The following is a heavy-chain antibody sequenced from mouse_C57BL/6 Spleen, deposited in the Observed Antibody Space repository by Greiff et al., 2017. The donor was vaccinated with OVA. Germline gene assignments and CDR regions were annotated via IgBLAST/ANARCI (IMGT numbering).Heavy chain of an antibody. Sequence: QVQLQQSGAELARPGASVKMSCKASGYTFTSYTMHWVKQRPGQGLEWIGYINPSSGYTKYNQKFKDKATLPAAKSSSTAYMHLSSLTSEDSAVYYWAGGYYDGSSLLYYAMDYWGQGTSVTVSS. CDR2: INPSSGYT. CDR3: AGGYYDGSSLLYYAMDY. J-gene: IGHJ4*01. D-gene: IGHD1-1*01. V-gene: IGHV1-4*01. CDR1: GYTFTSYT.